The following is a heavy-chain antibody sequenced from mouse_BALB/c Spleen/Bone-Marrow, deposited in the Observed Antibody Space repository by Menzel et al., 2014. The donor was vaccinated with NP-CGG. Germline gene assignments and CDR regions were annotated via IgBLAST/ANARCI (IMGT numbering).Heavy chain of an antibody. D-gene: IGHD3-1*01. CDR3: ARWGQLGLRKAWFAY. CDR1: GFNIKDTY. Sequence: VQLKDSGAELVKPGASVKLSCTASGFNIKDTYMHWVKQRPEQGLEWIGRIDPATGHTKYDPKFQGKATITADTSSNTAYLQLSSLTSEDSAVYYCARWGQLGLRKAWFAYWGQGTLVTVSA. J-gene: IGHJ3*01. CDR2: IDPATGHT. V-gene: IGHV14-3*02.